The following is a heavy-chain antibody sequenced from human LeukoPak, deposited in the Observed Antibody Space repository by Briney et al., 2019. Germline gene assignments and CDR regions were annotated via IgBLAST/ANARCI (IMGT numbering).Heavy chain of an antibody. D-gene: IGHD6-6*01. V-gene: IGHV4-59*01. CDR2: IYSSGST. Sequence: TSETLSLTCTVSGGSISSLYWSWIRQPPGKGLEWIGYIYSSGSTKYNPSLKSRVTMSVDTSKNQFSLKLSSVTAADTAVYYCAREYSSSSGRRAFDIWGQGTMVTVSS. CDR3: AREYSSSSGRRAFDI. J-gene: IGHJ3*02. CDR1: GGSISSLY.